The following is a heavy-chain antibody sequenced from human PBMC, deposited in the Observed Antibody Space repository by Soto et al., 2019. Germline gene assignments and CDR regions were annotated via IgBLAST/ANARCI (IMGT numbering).Heavy chain of an antibody. CDR2: IIPIFGKT. J-gene: IGHJ1*01. Sequence: QVQLVQSGAEVKEPGTSVKVSCKASGGAFSTSSFVWVRQGPGQGLEWMGGIIPIFGKTNVAPKFRDRITFTADESTRTAYMELSSLRSEDTAIYYCARDVVRSTGGDSWGQGTLVIVSS. CDR1: GGAFSTSS. CDR3: ARDVVRSTGGDS. V-gene: IGHV1-69*01. D-gene: IGHD7-27*01.